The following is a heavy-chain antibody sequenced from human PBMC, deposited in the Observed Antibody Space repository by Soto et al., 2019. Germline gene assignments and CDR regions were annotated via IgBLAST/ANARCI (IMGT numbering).Heavy chain of an antibody. CDR1: GVSITTTSYY. CDR3: ARHGSY. Sequence: SETLSLTCTVSGVSITTTSYYWGWLRQPPGKGLEWIGSVYFSGTTYYNPSLKSRVTISVDTSKTHFSLRLSSVTAADTAIYYCARHGSYWGQGTLVTVSS. J-gene: IGHJ4*02. CDR2: VYFSGTT. V-gene: IGHV4-39*01.